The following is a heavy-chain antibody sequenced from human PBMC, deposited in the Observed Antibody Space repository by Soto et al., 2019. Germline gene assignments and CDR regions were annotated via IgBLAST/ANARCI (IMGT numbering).Heavy chain of an antibody. CDR2: INTYTGNS. V-gene: IGHV1-18*01. Sequence: QVQLVQSAAEVKKPGASVKVSCKASGYTLTNYAISWVRQAPGQGPEWMGWINTYTGNSNYAQKFQGRVTMTTDTSTNTAYMELSSLTSDDTAVYYCARDCTGGSCFCIYWGQGTLVTVSS. D-gene: IGHD2-15*01. CDR1: GYTLTNYA. J-gene: IGHJ4*02. CDR3: ARDCTGGSCFCIY.